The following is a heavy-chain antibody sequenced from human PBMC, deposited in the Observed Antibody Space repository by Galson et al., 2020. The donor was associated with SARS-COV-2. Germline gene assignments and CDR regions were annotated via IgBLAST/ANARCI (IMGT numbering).Heavy chain of an antibody. CDR1: VGSFSDYY. CDR2: INHSGST. Sequence: SETLSLTCAVYVGSFSDYYWNWIRQSPGKGLEWIGEINHSGSTNYNPSLKSRVTISVDRSKNQFSLKLSSVTAADTAVYYCARRRQASNRYWHFDLWGRGTLATVSP. V-gene: IGHV4-34*01. D-gene: IGHD4-4*01. CDR3: ARRRQASNRYWHFDL. J-gene: IGHJ2*01.